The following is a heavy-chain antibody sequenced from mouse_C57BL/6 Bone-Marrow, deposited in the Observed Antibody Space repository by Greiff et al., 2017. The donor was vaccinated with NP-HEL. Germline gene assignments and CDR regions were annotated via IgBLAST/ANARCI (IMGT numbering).Heavy chain of an antibody. CDR1: GYSFTGYY. Sequence: EVQLQQSGPELVKPGASVKISCKASGYSFTGYYMNWVKQSPEKSLEWIGEINPSTGGTTYNQKFKAKATLTVDKSSSTAYMQLKSLTSEDSAVYYCARKKVTTVVSFDYWGQGTTLTVSS. CDR2: INPSTGGT. CDR3: ARKKVTTVVSFDY. D-gene: IGHD1-1*01. V-gene: IGHV1-42*01. J-gene: IGHJ2*01.